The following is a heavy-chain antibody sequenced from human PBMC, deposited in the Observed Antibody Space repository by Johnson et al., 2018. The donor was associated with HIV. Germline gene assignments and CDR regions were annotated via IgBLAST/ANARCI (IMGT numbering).Heavy chain of an antibody. Sequence: VQLVESGGGLVQPGGSLRLSCGASGFSVSNNYMSWVRQAPGKVLEWVSIIYSDGSTYFADSVKGRFPISRDNSKNTLFLQMNSLRVEDTAGYYCARLKKGAFDGWGKGTMVTVSS. J-gene: IGHJ3*01. CDR3: ARLKKGAFDG. CDR2: IYSDGST. D-gene: IGHD4/OR15-4a*01. CDR1: GFSVSNNY. V-gene: IGHV3-66*01.